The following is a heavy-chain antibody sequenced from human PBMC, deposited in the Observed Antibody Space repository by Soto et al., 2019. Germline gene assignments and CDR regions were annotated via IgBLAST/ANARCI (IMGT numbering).Heavy chain of an antibody. D-gene: IGHD3-10*01. J-gene: IGHJ4*02. CDR2: ISGSAGST. CDR1: GFSFSDYA. CDR3: AKHLSYYGSGSFPYYFDY. Sequence: EVHLLESGGGLVQPGGSLRLSCAASGFSFSDYAMSWVRQAPGKGLEWVSAISGSAGSTYYADSVKGRFTISRDNSKSPLYLQMNSLRAEDTALYYCAKHLSYYGSGSFPYYFDYWGQGTMVTVSS. V-gene: IGHV3-23*01.